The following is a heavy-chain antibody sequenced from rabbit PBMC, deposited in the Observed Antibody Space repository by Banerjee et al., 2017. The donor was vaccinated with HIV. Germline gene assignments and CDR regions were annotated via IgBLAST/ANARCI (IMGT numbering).Heavy chain of an antibody. J-gene: IGHJ4*01. CDR3: ARYIDSDHFNV. Sequence: QSLEESGGDLVKPGASLTLTCTASGFSFSSSYYMCWVRQAPGKGLEWIACIYAASSGSTYYASWAKGRFTISKTSSTTVTLQMTSLTAADTATYFCARYIDSDHFNVWGPGTLVTVS. D-gene: IGHD1-1*01. CDR1: GFSFSSSYY. V-gene: IGHV1S40*01. CDR2: IYAASSGST.